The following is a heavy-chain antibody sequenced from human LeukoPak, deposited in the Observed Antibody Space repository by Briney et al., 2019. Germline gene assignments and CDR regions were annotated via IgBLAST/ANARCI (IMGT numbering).Heavy chain of an antibody. Sequence: GESLKISCAASGFIVSNNAMNWVRQAPGKGLEWVAIIYSGGRTYYADSVKGRITISGDNSKNTLYLEMNSLRAEDTAVYYCAREIAAAGSGPFDIWGRGTMVTVSS. CDR1: GFIVSNNA. J-gene: IGHJ3*02. CDR2: IYSGGRT. V-gene: IGHV3-66*01. D-gene: IGHD6-13*01. CDR3: AREIAAAGSGPFDI.